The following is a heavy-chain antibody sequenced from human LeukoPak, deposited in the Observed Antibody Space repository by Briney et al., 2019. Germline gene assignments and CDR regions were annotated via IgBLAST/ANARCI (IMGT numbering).Heavy chain of an antibody. CDR3: ASRIAAAGTGWFDP. CDR2: IYYSGST. Sequence: SETLTLTCTASGGSISSYYWSWIRQPPGKGLEWIGYIYYSGSTNYNPSLKSRVTISVDTSKNQFSLKLSSVTAADTAVYYCASRIAAAGTGWFDPWGQGTLVTVSS. V-gene: IGHV4-59*08. D-gene: IGHD6-13*01. CDR1: GGSISSYY. J-gene: IGHJ5*02.